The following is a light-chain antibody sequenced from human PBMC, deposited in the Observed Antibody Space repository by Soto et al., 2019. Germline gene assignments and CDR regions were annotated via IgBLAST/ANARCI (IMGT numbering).Light chain of an antibody. CDR2: GAS. Sequence: EIVMTQSPATLSVSPGERATFSCRAIQSVTSTLAWYQQKPGQAPRLLIYGASTRATGIPARFSGSGSGTEFTLTISSLQSEDFAVYYCQQYNNWPWTFGQGTKVEIK. CDR3: QQYNNWPWT. J-gene: IGKJ1*01. V-gene: IGKV3-15*01. CDR1: QSVTST.